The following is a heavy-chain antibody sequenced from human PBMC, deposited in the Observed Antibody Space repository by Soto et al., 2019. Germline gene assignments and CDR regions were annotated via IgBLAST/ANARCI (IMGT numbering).Heavy chain of an antibody. CDR2: IIPIFGTA. CDR1: GGTFSSCA. Sequence: SVQVSCQACGGTFSSCAIICVRQAPGQGLEWMGGIIPIFGTANYAQKFQGRVTITADESTSTAYMELSSLRSEDTAVYYCARGDPYGDYVYWGQGTLVSVSS. V-gene: IGHV1-69*01. CDR3: ARGDPYGDYVY. D-gene: IGHD4-17*01. J-gene: IGHJ4*02.